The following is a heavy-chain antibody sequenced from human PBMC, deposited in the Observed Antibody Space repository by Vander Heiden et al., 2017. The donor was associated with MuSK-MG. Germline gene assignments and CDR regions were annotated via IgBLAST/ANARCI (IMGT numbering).Heavy chain of an antibody. CDR3: ASRDYGSGSTT. Sequence: QVQLVQSGAEAKKPGASVKDSCKAYGYTFSTYYVHWVRQAPGQGFEWMGVLNPSGNSTNYAQMFQGRVTMTRDTSTSTIYMELSSLKSEDTAVYYCASRDYGSGSTTWGQGTLVTVSS. J-gene: IGHJ5*02. CDR1: GYTFSTYY. V-gene: IGHV1-46*01. CDR2: LNPSGNST. D-gene: IGHD3-10*01.